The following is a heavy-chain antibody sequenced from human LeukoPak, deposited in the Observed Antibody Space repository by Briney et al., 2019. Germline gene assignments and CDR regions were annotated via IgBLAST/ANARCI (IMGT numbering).Heavy chain of an antibody. J-gene: IGHJ3*02. D-gene: IGHD2-15*01. CDR1: GYSFTSYW. Sequence: GESLKISCKGSGYSFTSYWIGWVRQMPGKGLEWMGIIYPGDSDTRYSPSFQGQVTISADKSINTAYLQWSSLKASDTAMYYCARHGVAATPGNAFDIWGQGTMVTVSS. V-gene: IGHV5-51*01. CDR2: IYPGDSDT. CDR3: ARHGVAATPGNAFDI.